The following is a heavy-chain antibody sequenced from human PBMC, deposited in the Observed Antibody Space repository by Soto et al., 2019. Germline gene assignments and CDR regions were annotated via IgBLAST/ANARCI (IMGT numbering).Heavy chain of an antibody. CDR3: AAGGGLPRYY. V-gene: IGHV4-30-2*01. CDR1: GGSISSGGYS. CDR2: IYHSGST. J-gene: IGHJ4*02. Sequence: QLQLQESGSGLVKPSQTLSLTCAVSGGSISSGGYSWSWIRQPPGKGLEWIGYIYHSGSTYYNPSLKSRVTISVDRAKNQCSLKLSSVAAADAAVYYCAAGGGLPRYYWGQGTLVTVSS. D-gene: IGHD5-12*01.